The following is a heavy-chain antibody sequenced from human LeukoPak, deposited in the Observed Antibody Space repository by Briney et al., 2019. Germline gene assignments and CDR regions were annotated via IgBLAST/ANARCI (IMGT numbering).Heavy chain of an antibody. J-gene: IGHJ3*02. D-gene: IGHD6-13*01. CDR1: GYTLTELS. CDR2: FDPEDGET. V-gene: IGHV1-24*01. Sequence: ASVKVSCKVSGYTLTELSMHWVRQAPGKGLEWMEGFDPEDGETIYAQKFQGRVTMTEDTSTDTAYMELSSLRSEDTAVYYCATGGQQQLDGAFDIWGQGTMVTVSS. CDR3: ATGGQQQLDGAFDI.